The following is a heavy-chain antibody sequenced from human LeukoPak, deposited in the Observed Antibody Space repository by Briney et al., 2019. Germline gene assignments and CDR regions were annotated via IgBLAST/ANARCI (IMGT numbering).Heavy chain of an antibody. CDR2: IYYHGST. D-gene: IGHD1-26*01. CDR3: ARLVGASGGVGRSDP. Sequence: SETLCFPRAVSGDSLSRYYGSWIRQPPARGREWVGYIYYHGSTNYDPSLKSRVTISVDTSKNQSSLKLSSVTAADTAVYYCARLVGASGGVGRSDPWGQGTLITVSS. V-gene: IGHV4-59*01. CDR1: GDSLSRYY. J-gene: IGHJ5*02.